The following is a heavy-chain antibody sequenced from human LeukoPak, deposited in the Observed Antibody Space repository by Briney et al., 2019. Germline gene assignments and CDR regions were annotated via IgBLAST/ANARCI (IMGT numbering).Heavy chain of an antibody. Sequence: SVKVSCKASGGTFSSYAISWVRQAPGQGLEWMGGIIPIFGTANYAQKFQGRVTITADESTSTAYMELSSLRSEDTAVYYCAREVSLPRFIAARPYYYYYMDVWGKGTTVTVSS. CDR3: AREVSLPRFIAARPYYYYYMDV. CDR1: GGTFSSYA. CDR2: IIPIFGTA. V-gene: IGHV1-69*13. D-gene: IGHD6-6*01. J-gene: IGHJ6*03.